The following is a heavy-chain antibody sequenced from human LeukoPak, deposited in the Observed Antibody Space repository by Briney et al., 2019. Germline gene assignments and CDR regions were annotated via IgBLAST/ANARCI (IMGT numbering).Heavy chain of an antibody. V-gene: IGHV6-1*01. CDR3: ARRVYYYDSSGPSGAYYYGMDV. D-gene: IGHD3-22*01. CDR1: GDSVSSNSAA. CDR2: TYYRSKWYN. Sequence: SQTLSLTCAISGDSVSSNSAAWNWIRQSPSRGLVWLGRTYYRSKWYNDYAVSVKSRITINPDTSKNQFSLQLNSVTPEDTAVYYCARRVYYYDSSGPSGAYYYGMDVWGQGTTVTVSS. J-gene: IGHJ6*02.